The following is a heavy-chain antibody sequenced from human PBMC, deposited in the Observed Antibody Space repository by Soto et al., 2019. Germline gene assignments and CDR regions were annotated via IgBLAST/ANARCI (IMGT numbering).Heavy chain of an antibody. D-gene: IGHD3-10*01. V-gene: IGHV4-34*01. J-gene: IGHJ5*02. CDR2: INHSGST. Sequence: SETLSLTCAVYGGSFSGYYWSWIRQPPGKGLEWIGEINHSGSTNYNPSLKSRVTISVDTSKNQFSLKLSSVTAADTAVYYCARLSPLLWFGELMGLNWFDPWGQGTLVTVSS. CDR3: ARLSPLLWFGELMGLNWFDP. CDR1: GGSFSGYY.